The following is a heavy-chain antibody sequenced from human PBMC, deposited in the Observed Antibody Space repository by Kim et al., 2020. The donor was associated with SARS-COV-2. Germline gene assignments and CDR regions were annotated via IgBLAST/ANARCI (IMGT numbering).Heavy chain of an antibody. Sequence: GGSLRLSCAASGFTFSSYAMSWVRQAPGKGLEWVSAISGSGGSTYYADSVKGRFTISRDNSKNTLYLQMNSLRAEDTAVYYCAKDSHYDILTGSHAFDIWGQGTMVTVSS. V-gene: IGHV3-23*01. CDR1: GFTFSSYA. J-gene: IGHJ3*02. CDR2: ISGSGGST. CDR3: AKDSHYDILTGSHAFDI. D-gene: IGHD3-9*01.